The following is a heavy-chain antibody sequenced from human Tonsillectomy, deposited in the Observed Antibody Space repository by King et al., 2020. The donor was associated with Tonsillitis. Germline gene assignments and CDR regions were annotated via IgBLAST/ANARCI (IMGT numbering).Heavy chain of an antibody. J-gene: IGHJ6*02. CDR2: IYYSGST. Sequence: QLQESGPGLVKPSETLSLTCTVSGGSISSYYWSWIRQPPGKGLEWIGYIYYSGSTNYNPSLKSRVTISVDTSKNQFALKLSSVTAADTAVYYWAGGGQQGREGYYYYYGMDVGGQGTTVTVSS. CDR3: AGGGQQGREGYYYYYGMDV. CDR1: GGSISSYY. D-gene: IGHD3-16*01. V-gene: IGHV4-59*01.